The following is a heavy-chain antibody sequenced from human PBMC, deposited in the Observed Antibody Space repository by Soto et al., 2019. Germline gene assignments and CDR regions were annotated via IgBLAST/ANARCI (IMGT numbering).Heavy chain of an antibody. CDR1: GGTFSSYA. CDR2: IIPIFGTA. CDR3: AETPENYYYGMDV. V-gene: IGHV1-69*12. Sequence: QVQLVQSGAEVKKPGSSVKVSCKASGGTFSSYAISWVRQAPGQGLEWMGGIIPIFGTADYAQKFQGRVTITADESTSTAYVEVSRLRSEDTAVYYCAETPENYYYGMDVWGQGTTVTVSS. J-gene: IGHJ6*02.